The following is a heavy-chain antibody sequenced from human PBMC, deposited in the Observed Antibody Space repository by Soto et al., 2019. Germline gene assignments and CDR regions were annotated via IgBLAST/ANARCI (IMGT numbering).Heavy chain of an antibody. CDR2: IKQDGSEK. V-gene: IGHV3-7*01. D-gene: IGHD1-26*01. CDR1: GFIFSTNW. Sequence: EVPLVESGGGLVQPGGSLRLSCEGSGFIFSTNWKSWVRQAPGTGLEWVANIKQDGSEKYYVESVKGRFIISRDNDKNSLYLQMNSLRAEDTAVSYCVRGHGRSSGREGDAFGAWGQGRMVTVS. CDR3: VRGHGRSSGREGDAFGA. J-gene: IGHJ3*01.